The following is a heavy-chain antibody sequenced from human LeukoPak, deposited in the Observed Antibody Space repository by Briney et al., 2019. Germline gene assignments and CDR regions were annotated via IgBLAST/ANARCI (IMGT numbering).Heavy chain of an antibody. J-gene: IGHJ4*02. D-gene: IGHD3-22*01. CDR2: INPSGGST. CDR3: ATLALDSSGIPAFDY. Sequence: ASAKVSCKASGYTFTSYYMHWVRQAPGQGLEWMGIINPSGGSTSYAQKFQGRVTMTRDTSTSTVYMELSSLRSEDTAVYYCATLALDSSGIPAFDYWGQGTLVTVSS. CDR1: GYTFTSYY. V-gene: IGHV1-46*01.